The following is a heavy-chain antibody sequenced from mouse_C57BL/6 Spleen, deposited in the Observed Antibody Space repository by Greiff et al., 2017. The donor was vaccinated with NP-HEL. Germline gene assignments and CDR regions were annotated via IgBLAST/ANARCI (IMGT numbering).Heavy chain of an antibody. J-gene: IGHJ2*01. V-gene: IGHV1-82*01. CDR2: IYPGDGDT. CDR1: GYAFSSSW. CDR3: ARGTAQADFDY. Sequence: VQLQQSGPELVKPGASVKTSCKASGYAFSSSWMNWVKQRPGKGLEWIGRIYPGDGDTNYNGKFKGKATLTADKSSSTAYMQLSSLTSEDSAVYFCARGTAQADFDYWGQGTTLTVSS. D-gene: IGHD3-2*02.